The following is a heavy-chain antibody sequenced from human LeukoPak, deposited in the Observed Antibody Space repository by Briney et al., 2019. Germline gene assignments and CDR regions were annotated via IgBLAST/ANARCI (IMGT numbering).Heavy chain of an antibody. CDR1: GFTFSNAW. D-gene: IGHD4-17*01. CDR2: IKSKTDGGTT. J-gene: IGHJ4*02. CDR3: TTDKAGYGDNDY. V-gene: IGHV3-15*01. Sequence: GGSLRLSCAASGFTFSNAWMSWVRQAPGKGLEWVGRIKSKTDGGTTDYAAPVKGRFTISRDDSKNTLYLQMNSLKTEDTAVYYCTTDKAGYGDNDYWGQGTLVTVSS.